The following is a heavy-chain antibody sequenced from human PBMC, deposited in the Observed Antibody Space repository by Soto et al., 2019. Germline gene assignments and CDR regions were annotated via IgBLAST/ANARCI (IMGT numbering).Heavy chain of an antibody. V-gene: IGHV4-39*01. CDR3: ARLVVVPAAGINFDY. D-gene: IGHD2-2*01. CDR2: IYYSGST. CDR1: GGSISSSSYY. J-gene: IGHJ4*02. Sequence: SETLSLTCTVSGGSISSSSYYWGWIRQPPGKGLEWIGSIYYSGSTYYNPSLKSRVTISVDTSKNQFSLKLSSVTAADTAVYYCARLVVVPAAGINFDYWGQGTLVTVSS.